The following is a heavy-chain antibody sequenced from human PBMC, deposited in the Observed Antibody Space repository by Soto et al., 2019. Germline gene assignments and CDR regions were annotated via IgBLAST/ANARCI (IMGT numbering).Heavy chain of an antibody. J-gene: IGHJ6*02. Sequence: TGESLKISCQGSGYRFTTYWITWVRQMPGKGLEWMGRIDPFDSQTKYSPSFQGHVTISADKSINTAYLQWRSLKASDTAMYYCAREGYSFGRNNYGMDVWGQGTTVTVSS. CDR2: IDPFDSQT. D-gene: IGHD5-18*01. V-gene: IGHV5-10-1*01. CDR1: GYRFTTYW. CDR3: AREGYSFGRNNYGMDV.